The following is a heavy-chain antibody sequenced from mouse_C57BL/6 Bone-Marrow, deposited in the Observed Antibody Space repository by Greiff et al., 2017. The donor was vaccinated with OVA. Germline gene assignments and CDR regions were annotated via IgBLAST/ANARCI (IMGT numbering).Heavy chain of an antibody. V-gene: IGHV3-8*01. J-gene: IGHJ1*03. CDR1: GYSITSDY. Sequence: EVKLEESGPGLAKPSQTLSLTCSVTGYSITSDYWNWIRKFPGNKLEYMGYISYSGSTYYNPSLKSRISITRDTSKNQYYLQLNSVTTEDTATYYCARRYYGSHWYFDVWGTGTTVTVSS. D-gene: IGHD1-1*01. CDR2: ISYSGST. CDR3: ARRYYGSHWYFDV.